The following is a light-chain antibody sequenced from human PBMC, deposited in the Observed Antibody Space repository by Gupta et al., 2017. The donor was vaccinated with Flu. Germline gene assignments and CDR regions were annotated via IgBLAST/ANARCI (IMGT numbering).Light chain of an antibody. V-gene: IGKV3-20*01. CDR2: GAS. J-gene: IGKJ1*01. CDR1: QTLTSDF. CDR3: QQYGGSPRT. Sequence: EIVLTQSPGTLSLFPGERATLSCRASQTLTSDFLGWYQQKPGQAPRFLIYGASNRAAGIPHTFSGSGSGTDFTLTISRLEPDDFAVYFCQQYGGSPRTFGQGTTVEI.